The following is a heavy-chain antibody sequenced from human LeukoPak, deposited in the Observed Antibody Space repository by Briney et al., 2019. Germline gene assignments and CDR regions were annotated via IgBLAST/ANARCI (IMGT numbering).Heavy chain of an antibody. J-gene: IGHJ5*02. V-gene: IGHV1-69*13. CDR1: GYTFTSYA. Sequence: ASVKVSCKASGYTFTSYAISWVRQAPGQGLEWMGGIIPIFGTANYAQKFQGRVTITADESTSTAYMELSSLRSEDTAVYYCARVEWLHGGDWFDPWGQGTLVTVSS. CDR3: ARVEWLHGGDWFDP. D-gene: IGHD5-12*01. CDR2: IIPIFGTA.